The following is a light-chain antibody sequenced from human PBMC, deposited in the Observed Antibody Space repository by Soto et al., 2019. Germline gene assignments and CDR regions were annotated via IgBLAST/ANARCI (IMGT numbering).Light chain of an antibody. CDR2: GAS. J-gene: IGKJ5*01. CDR3: QQYGSSTT. V-gene: IGKV3-20*01. CDR1: QSVSSSY. Sequence: EIVLTRSPGTLSLSPGERATLSCRASQSVSSSYLAWYQQKPGRAPRLLIYGASIRATGIPDRFSGSGSGTDFTLTISRLEPEDFAGYYCQQYGSSTTFGQGTRLEIK.